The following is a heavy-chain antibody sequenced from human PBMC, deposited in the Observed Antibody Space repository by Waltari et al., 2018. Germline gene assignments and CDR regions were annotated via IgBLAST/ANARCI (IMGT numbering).Heavy chain of an antibody. CDR3: ARARKSFWFDS. J-gene: IGHJ5*01. CDR2: MNPNSGDT. CDR1: GYTFTNYD. Sequence: QVLLVQSGAEVMKPGASVKVSCKASGYTFTNYDIYWVRQAAGQGLEWIGWMNPNSGDTHYAQKFQGRVTFTRDTSTSRAFIEMSNLRSDDTAVYYCARARKSFWFDSWCQGTLVAVSS. V-gene: IGHV1-8*01.